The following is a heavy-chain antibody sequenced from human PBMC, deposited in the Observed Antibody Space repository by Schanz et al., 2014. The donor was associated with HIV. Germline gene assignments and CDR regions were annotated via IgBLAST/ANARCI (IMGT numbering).Heavy chain of an antibody. Sequence: AQLVESGGGVVQPGGSLRLSCAASGFIFSDYSMNWVRQAPGKGLEWVAHMIWNNGIYYADSVKGRFTISRDNAKNTLFLQMNNLREDDTAVYYCTRDGGCSGSACYGYGMDVWGQGTTVTVSS. D-gene: IGHD1-26*01. J-gene: IGHJ6*02. CDR2: MIWNNGI. CDR1: GFIFSDYS. CDR3: TRDGGCSGSACYGYGMDV. V-gene: IGHV3-48*02.